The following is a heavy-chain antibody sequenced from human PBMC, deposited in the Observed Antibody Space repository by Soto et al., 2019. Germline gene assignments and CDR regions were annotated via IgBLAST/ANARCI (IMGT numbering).Heavy chain of an antibody. D-gene: IGHD6-19*01. V-gene: IGHV4-39*01. CDR1: GGSISSTSYY. CDR2: IYYSGST. Sequence: SETLSLTCTVSGGSISSTSYYWGWIRQPPGKGLEWIGSIYYSGSTYYNPSLKSRVTISVDTSKNQFSLKLSSVTAADTAVYYCARHRLRAAVTVTGWLDPWGQGTQVTVSS. CDR3: ARHRLRAAVTVTGWLDP. J-gene: IGHJ5*02.